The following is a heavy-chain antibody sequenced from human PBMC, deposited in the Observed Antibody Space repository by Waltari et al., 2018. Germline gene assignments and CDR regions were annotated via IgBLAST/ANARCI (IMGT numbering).Heavy chain of an antibody. J-gene: IGHJ3*02. V-gene: IGHV4-38-2*02. CDR1: DYSVNSRHY. CDR3: ARDPSQFSSDWYFDI. D-gene: IGHD6-13*01. Sequence: QLQESGPGLVEPSETLSLTCVVSDYSVNSRHYWVWIRQPPGKGLEWIESIYYTGSTYYNPSLKSRVTISVDKFKNLFSLKLNYVTAADTAVYYCARDPSQFSSDWYFDIWGLGTMVTVSS. CDR2: IYYTGST.